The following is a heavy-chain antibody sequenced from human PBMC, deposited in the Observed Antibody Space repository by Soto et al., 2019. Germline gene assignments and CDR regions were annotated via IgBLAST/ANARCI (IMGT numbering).Heavy chain of an antibody. CDR3: AKDLEVVPAAIHFDY. D-gene: IGHD2-2*02. Sequence: SLRLSCAASGFTFSSYAMSWVRQAPGKGLEWVSAISGSGGSTYYAGSVKGRFTISRDNSKNTLYLQMNSLRAEDTAVYYCAKDLEVVPAAIHFDYWGQGTLVTVSS. J-gene: IGHJ4*02. CDR1: GFTFSSYA. V-gene: IGHV3-23*01. CDR2: ISGSGGST.